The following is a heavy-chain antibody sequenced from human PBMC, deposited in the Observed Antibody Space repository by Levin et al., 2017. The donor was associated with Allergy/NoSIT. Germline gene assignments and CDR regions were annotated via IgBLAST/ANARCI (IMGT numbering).Heavy chain of an antibody. CDR3: ARDSKYSSSSRAYYYYGMDV. D-gene: IGHD6-6*01. CDR2: IKQDGSEK. J-gene: IGHJ6*02. V-gene: IGHV3-7*01. Sequence: LSLTCAASGFTFSSYWMSWVRQAPGKGLEWVANIKQDGSEKYYVDSVKGRFTISRDNAKNSLYLQMNSLRAEDTAVYYCARDSKYSSSSRAYYYYGMDVWGQGTTVTVSS. CDR1: GFTFSSYW.